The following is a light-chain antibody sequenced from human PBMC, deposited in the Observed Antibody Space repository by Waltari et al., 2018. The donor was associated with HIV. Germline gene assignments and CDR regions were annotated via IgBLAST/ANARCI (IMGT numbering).Light chain of an antibody. Sequence: QSSLTQPRSVSGSPGQSVTISCSGTSSDVGSYNYVSWYQQHPGKAPKVMIYDVSKRPSGVPDRFSGSKSVNTASLTISGLQAEDEADYYCCSYAGMYTWVFGGGTKLTVL. CDR2: DVS. CDR1: SSDVGSYNY. V-gene: IGLV2-11*01. J-gene: IGLJ3*02. CDR3: CSYAGMYTWV.